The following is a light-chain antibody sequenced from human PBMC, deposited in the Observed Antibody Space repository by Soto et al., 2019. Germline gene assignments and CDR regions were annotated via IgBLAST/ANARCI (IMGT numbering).Light chain of an antibody. CDR2: DAY. J-gene: IGKJ3*01. V-gene: IGKV1-33*01. CDR1: HDIGNS. Sequence: IQMTQSPPSLSASVGDRVTITCQASHDIGNSLNWYQDKPGQAPKIVIYDAYNLETGVPSTFSGGGYGTHFTFTISSLRAEDIGTYYCQMSVHLPLFGPGTKVDIK. CDR3: QMSVHLPL.